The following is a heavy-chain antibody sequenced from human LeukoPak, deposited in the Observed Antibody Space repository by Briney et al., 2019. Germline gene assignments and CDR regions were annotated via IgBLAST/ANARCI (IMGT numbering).Heavy chain of an antibody. CDR3: ARELVGAAFDY. CDR2: IYYSGST. D-gene: IGHD1-26*01. V-gene: IGHV4-59*01. CDR1: GGSISSYY. J-gene: IGHJ4*02. Sequence: PSETLSLTCTVSGGSISSYYWSWIRQPPGQGLEWIGYIYYSGSTNYNPSLKSRVTISVDTSKNQFSLKLSSVTAADTAVYYCARELVGAAFDYWGQGTLVTVSS.